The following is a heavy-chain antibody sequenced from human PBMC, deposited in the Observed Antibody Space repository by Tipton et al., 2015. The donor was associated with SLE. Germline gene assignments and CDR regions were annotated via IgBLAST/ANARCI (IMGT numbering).Heavy chain of an antibody. V-gene: IGHV4-31*03. J-gene: IGHJ4*02. CDR2: IYYSGST. CDR1: GGSISSGGYY. Sequence: TLSLTCTVSGGSISSGGYYWSWIRQHPGKGLGWIGYIYYSGSTYYHPSLQSRVTISVDTSKNQFSLKLTSVIAADTAVYYCARDIEAPGDFLYFDYWGQGILVTVSS. CDR3: ARDIEAPGDFLYFDY. D-gene: IGHD7-27*01.